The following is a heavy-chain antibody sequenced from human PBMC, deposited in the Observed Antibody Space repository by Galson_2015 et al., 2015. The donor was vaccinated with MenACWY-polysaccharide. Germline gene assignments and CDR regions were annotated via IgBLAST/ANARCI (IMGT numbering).Heavy chain of an antibody. J-gene: IGHJ3*02. CDR2: IQYDGSQK. D-gene: IGHD3-10*02. CDR3: AREGSRIVFHAFDI. Sequence: SLRLSCAASGSKFRGSGMHWVRQAPGKGLEWVVVIQYDGSQKQYTDSVRGRFSISRDNSKNTLYLEMNSLRAEDTALYYCAREGSRIVFHAFDIWGQGTMVIVSS. CDR1: GSKFRGSG. V-gene: IGHV3-33*01.